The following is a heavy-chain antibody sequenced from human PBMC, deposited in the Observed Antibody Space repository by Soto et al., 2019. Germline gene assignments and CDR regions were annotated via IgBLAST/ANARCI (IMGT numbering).Heavy chain of an antibody. Sequence: ASVKVSCKASGYTFTSYGISWVRQAPGQGLEWMGWISAYNGNTNYAQKLQGRVTMTTDTSTSTAYMELRSLRSDDTAVYYCARDVGYCSSTSCYDAFDIWGQGTMVTVSS. J-gene: IGHJ3*02. V-gene: IGHV1-18*01. D-gene: IGHD2-2*03. CDR1: GYTFTSYG. CDR2: ISAYNGNT. CDR3: ARDVGYCSSTSCYDAFDI.